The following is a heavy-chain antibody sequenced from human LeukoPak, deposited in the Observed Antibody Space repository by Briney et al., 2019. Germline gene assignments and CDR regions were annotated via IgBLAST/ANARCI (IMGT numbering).Heavy chain of an antibody. D-gene: IGHD3-16*01. Sequence: SETLSLTCSVSGDSLSPYYWSWIRQPPGKGLEWIGFVYYRGNTNYNPSLKSRVTISVDTSKNQFSLKLNSVTAADTAVYYCTRDGVSWILDYWGQGTLVTVSS. V-gene: IGHV4-59*01. J-gene: IGHJ4*02. CDR3: TRDGVSWILDY. CDR2: VYYRGNT. CDR1: GDSLSPYY.